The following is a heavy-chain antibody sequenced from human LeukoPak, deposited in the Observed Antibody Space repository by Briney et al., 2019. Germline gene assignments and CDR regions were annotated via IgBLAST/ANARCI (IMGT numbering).Heavy chain of an antibody. CDR2: IYYSGST. J-gene: IGHJ4*02. Sequence: PGGSLRLSCAASGFTFSSYWMSWVRQPPGKGLEWIGSIYYSGSTYYNPSLKSRVTISVDTSKNQFSLKLSSVTAADTAVYYCARHRITMVRGAPIAHFDYWGQGTLVTVSS. CDR3: ARHRITMVRGAPIAHFDY. V-gene: IGHV4-39*01. D-gene: IGHD3-10*01. CDR1: GFTFSSYW.